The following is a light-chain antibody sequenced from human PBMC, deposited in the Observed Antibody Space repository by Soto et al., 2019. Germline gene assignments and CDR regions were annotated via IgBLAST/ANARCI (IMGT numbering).Light chain of an antibody. CDR1: QHISSW. Sequence: DIQKTQAPGSVVASVGDRVTITCRASQHISSWLAWYQQKPGKAPKLLIYAASNLQNGVPSRFSGSGSGTDFTLTISSLQPEDFATYYCQQANSFPITFGQGTRLEI. CDR3: QQANSFPIT. J-gene: IGKJ5*01. V-gene: IGKV1-12*01. CDR2: AAS.